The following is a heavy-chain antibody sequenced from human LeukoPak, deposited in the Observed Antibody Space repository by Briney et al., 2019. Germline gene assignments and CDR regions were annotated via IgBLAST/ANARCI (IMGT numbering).Heavy chain of an antibody. CDR1: GYTFTNYD. CDR2: RNPNSGRT. CDR3: ARGPISTHGMDV. D-gene: IGHD6-13*01. Sequence: ASVKVSCKASGYTFTNYDINWVRQATGQGLEWMGWRNPNSGRTGFAQKFQGRLTMTADTSISTAYMELSSLTSDDTAVYYCARGPISTHGMDVWGQGTTVTVSS. J-gene: IGHJ6*02. V-gene: IGHV1-8*01.